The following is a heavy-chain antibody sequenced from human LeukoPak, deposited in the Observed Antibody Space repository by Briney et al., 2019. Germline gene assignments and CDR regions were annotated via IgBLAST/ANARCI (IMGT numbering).Heavy chain of an antibody. CDR1: GYSITDYW. J-gene: IGHJ3*02. V-gene: IGHV5-51*01. D-gene: IGHD2-15*01. CDR3: ARRGYCSGGDCFSNVFDI. Sequence: GESLKISCKGSGYSITDYWIAWVRQLPGKGLEWMGIIYSADSDTRYSPSFQGQVTISADKSISTAYLQWSSLKASDTAMYYCARRGYCSGGDCFSNVFDIWGQGTVVTVSS. CDR2: IYSADSDT.